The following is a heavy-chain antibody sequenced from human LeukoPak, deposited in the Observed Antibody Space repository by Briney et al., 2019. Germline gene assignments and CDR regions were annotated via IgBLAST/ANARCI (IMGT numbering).Heavy chain of an antibody. CDR3: AKDGYYYDSSGPPGGWFDP. Sequence: GGSLRLSCAASGFTFSSYAMSWVRQAPGKGLEWVSTFSGSGGNTFYTDSVKGRFTISRDNSKNTLSLQMNSLRAEDTAVYYCAKDGYYYDSSGPPGGWFDPWGQGTLVTVSS. J-gene: IGHJ5*02. CDR1: GFTFSSYA. CDR2: FSGSGGNT. V-gene: IGHV3-23*01. D-gene: IGHD3-22*01.